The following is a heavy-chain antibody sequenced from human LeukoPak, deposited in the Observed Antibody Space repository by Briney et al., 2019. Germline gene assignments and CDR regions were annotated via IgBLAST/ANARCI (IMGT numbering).Heavy chain of an antibody. V-gene: IGHV4-59*01. Sequence: MASETLSLTCTVSGGSISSYYWSWIRQPPGKGLEWIGYIYCSGSTNYNPSLKSRVTISVDTSKNQFSLKLSSVTAADTAVYYCARDFPPGHWGQGTLVTVSS. J-gene: IGHJ4*02. CDR3: ARDFPPGH. CDR1: GGSISSYY. CDR2: IYCSGST.